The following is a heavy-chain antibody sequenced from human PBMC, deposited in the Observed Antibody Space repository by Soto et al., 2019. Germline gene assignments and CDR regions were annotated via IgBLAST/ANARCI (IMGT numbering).Heavy chain of an antibody. D-gene: IGHD6-19*01. CDR3: ARRHLAVAVSPWFDP. J-gene: IGHJ5*02. CDR2: IDSSGEK. Sequence: QVTLKESGPVLVKPTETLTLRCTVSGLSITDSEMGVSWIRQPPGQPLEWLAHIDSSGEKSYRTFLKSRRAISKDTSKSQIVLTMTNMDHADTATYYCARRHLAVAVSPWFDPWGQGIPVTVSS. V-gene: IGHV2-26*01. CDR1: GLSITDSEMG.